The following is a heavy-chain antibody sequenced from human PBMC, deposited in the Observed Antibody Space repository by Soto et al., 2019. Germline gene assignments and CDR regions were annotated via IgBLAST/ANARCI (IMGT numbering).Heavy chain of an antibody. CDR2: IIPIFGTA. Sequence: QVQLVQSGAEVREPGSSVKVSCKASEGSFSTHGISWVRQAPGQGLEWMGGIIPIFGTAGYPKKFQGRLTITADMSTSTAYMELTGLTSEDTAVYYCARDRFSSPGWFDYWGQGTLVTVSS. D-gene: IGHD6-13*01. J-gene: IGHJ4*02. CDR3: ARDRFSSPGWFDY. V-gene: IGHV1-69*06. CDR1: EGSFSTHG.